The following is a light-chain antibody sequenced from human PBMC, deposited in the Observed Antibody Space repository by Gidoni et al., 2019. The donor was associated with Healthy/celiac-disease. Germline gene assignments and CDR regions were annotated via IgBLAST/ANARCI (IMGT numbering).Light chain of an antibody. J-gene: IGLJ2*01. CDR1: SSDVGGYNY. V-gene: IGLV2-11*01. CDR3: CSYAGSSTFL. CDR2: DVS. Sequence: QSALTQPRSVAGSPGQAGTISCTGTSSDVGGYNYVSWYQQHPGKAPKLMIYDVSKRPSGVPDRFSGSKSGNTASLTISGLQAEDEADYYFCSYAGSSTFLFGGGTKLTVL.